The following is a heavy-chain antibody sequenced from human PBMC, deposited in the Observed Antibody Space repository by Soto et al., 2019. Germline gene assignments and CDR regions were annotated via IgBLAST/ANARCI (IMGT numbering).Heavy chain of an antibody. V-gene: IGHV4-61*01. Sequence: QVQLQESGPGLVKPSETLSLTCSVSGASVTSGLYYWTWIRQPPGRRLEWIGFIYDGGGSNYSPSLRGRVTMSIDSSKNQFSLRLASVTAADTAVYYCARADGREFDYDDVWGTRGDWFDPWGQGTLVTVSS. CDR3: ARADGREFDYDDVWGTRGDWFDP. CDR1: GASVTSGLYY. D-gene: IGHD3-16*01. CDR2: IYDGGGS. J-gene: IGHJ5*02.